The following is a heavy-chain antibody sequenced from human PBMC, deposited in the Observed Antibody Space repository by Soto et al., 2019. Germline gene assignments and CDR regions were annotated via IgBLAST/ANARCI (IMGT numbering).Heavy chain of an antibody. CDR3: VRRHSGLGFCSGGSCYSTAFDY. CDR2: INYSGST. V-gene: IGHV4-39*01. J-gene: IGHJ4*02. CDR1: SSYA. D-gene: IGHD2-15*01. Sequence: SSYAVSWVRQPPGKGLEWIGSINYSGSTYHNPSLKSRVTTSVDTSKKQFSLKMSSVTAADTAVYYSVRRHSGLGFCSGGSCYSTAFDYWGQGTLVTVSS.